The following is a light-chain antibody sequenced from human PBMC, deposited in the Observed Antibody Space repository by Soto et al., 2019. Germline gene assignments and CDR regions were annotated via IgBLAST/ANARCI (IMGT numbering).Light chain of an antibody. CDR1: SSNIGKNY. CDR3: GTWDTSLSAVV. J-gene: IGLJ2*01. V-gene: IGLV1-51*01. Sequence: QSVLTQPPSVSAAPGQKVTISCSGASSNIGKNYVSWYQQLPGAAPKLVIFDTNKRPSGIPDRFSGSKSGTSAALDITALQTGDEADYYCGTWDTSLSAVVFGRGTQLTVL. CDR2: DTN.